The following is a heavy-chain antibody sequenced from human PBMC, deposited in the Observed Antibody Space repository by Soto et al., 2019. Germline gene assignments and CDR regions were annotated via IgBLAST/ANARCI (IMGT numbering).Heavy chain of an antibody. V-gene: IGHV4-30-2*01. D-gene: IGHD5-12*01. J-gene: IGHJ5*02. Sequence: TLSLTCAVSGGSISSGGYSWSWIRQPPGKGLEWIGYIYHSGSTYYNPSLKSRVTISVDRSKNQFSLKLSSVTAADTVVYYCARVQMATTYNWFDPWGQGTLVTVSS. CDR3: ARVQMATTYNWFDP. CDR2: IYHSGST. CDR1: GGSISSGGYS.